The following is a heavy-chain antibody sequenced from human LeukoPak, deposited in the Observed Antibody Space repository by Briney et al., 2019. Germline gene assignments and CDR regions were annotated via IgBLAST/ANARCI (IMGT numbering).Heavy chain of an antibody. V-gene: IGHV3-21*01. CDR1: GFTFSSYS. J-gene: IGHJ6*02. CDR3: ARDGRGYYGSGSYYNVGRYGMDV. Sequence: GGSLRLSCAASGFTFSSYSMNWVRQAPGKGLEWVSSISSSSYIYYADSVKGRFTISRDNAKNSLYLQMNSLRAEDTAVDYCARDGRGYYGSGSYYNVGRYGMDVWGQGTTVTVSS. D-gene: IGHD3-10*01. CDR2: ISSSSYI.